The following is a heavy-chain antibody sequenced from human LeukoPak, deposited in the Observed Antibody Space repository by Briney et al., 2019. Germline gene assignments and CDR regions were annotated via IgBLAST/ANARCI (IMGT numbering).Heavy chain of an antibody. Sequence: GASVTVSFKASGYTFIDYYMHWVRQAPGQGLEWIGWISPNSGGTKYVQKFQGRVTMTRDTSITTVYMELSGLSFDDTAVYYCARGGGRYSVDYWGQGTLVIVSS. V-gene: IGHV1-2*02. J-gene: IGHJ4*02. D-gene: IGHD1-26*01. CDR2: ISPNSGGT. CDR1: GYTFIDYY. CDR3: ARGGGRYSVDY.